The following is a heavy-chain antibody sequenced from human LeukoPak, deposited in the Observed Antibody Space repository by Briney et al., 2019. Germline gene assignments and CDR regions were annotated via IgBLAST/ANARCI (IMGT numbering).Heavy chain of an antibody. CDR2: IWYDGSNK. CDR1: GFPFSSFA. V-gene: IGHV3-33*08. J-gene: IGHJ4*02. CDR3: AREAKRFGELSTLDY. Sequence: PGGSLTLSCAASGFPFSSFAMHWVRQAPGKGLEWVAVIWYDGSNKYYADSVKGRFTISRDNSKNTLYLQMNSLRAEDTAVYYCAREAKRFGELSTLDYWGQGTLVTVSS. D-gene: IGHD3-10*01.